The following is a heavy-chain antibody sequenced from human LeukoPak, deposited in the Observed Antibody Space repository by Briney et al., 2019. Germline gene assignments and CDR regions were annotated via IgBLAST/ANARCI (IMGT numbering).Heavy chain of an antibody. V-gene: IGHV3-48*03. Sequence: GGSLRLSCAASGFTFSNYEMNWVRQAPGKGLEWVSYISSSGSNIYYADSVKGRFTISRDNAKNSLYLQMNSLRAEDTAVYYCARKWLVIDYWGQGTLVTVSS. CDR3: ARKWLVIDY. D-gene: IGHD6-19*01. CDR1: GFTFSNYE. J-gene: IGHJ4*02. CDR2: ISSSGSNI.